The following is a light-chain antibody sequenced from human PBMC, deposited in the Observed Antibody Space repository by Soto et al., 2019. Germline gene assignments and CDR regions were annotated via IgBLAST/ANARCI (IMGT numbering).Light chain of an antibody. CDR3: QQYNSYRT. V-gene: IGKV3-20*01. J-gene: IGKJ1*01. CDR2: GAS. CDR1: RSSGDND. Sequence: EILLTQSPGTLSLSPGERGTLSCRAWRSSGDNDLAWYQQKPGQAPRLLIYGASTRATGIPDRFSGSGSGTDFTLTISRLEPEDFATYYCQQYNSYRTFGQGTKVDI.